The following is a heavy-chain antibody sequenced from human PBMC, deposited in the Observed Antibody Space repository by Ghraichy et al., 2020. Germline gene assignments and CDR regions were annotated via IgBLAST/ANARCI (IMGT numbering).Heavy chain of an antibody. V-gene: IGHV4-39*01. D-gene: IGHD3-22*01. CDR1: GGSISSSSYY. CDR2: IYYSGST. Sequence: SETLSLTCTVSGGSISSSSYYWGWIRQPPGKGLEWIGSIYYSGSTYYNTSLKSRVTISVDTSKNQFSLKLSSVTAADTAVYYCATYYYDSSGYYGFSRTHDRGCAFDIWGQGTMVTVSS. CDR3: ATYYYDSSGYYGFSRTHDRGCAFDI. J-gene: IGHJ3*02.